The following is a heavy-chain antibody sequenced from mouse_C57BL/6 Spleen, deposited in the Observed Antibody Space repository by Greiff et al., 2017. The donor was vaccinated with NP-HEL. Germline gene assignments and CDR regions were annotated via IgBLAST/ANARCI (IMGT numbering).Heavy chain of an antibody. Sequence: EVQLQQSGPELVKPGASVKISCKASGYTFTDYYMNWVKQSHGKSLEWIGDINPNNGGTSYNQKFKGKATLTVDKSSITAYMELRSLTSEDSAVYYCATAQTTGFAYWGQGTLVTVSA. CDR3: ATAQTTGFAY. D-gene: IGHD3-2*02. CDR1: GYTFTDYY. V-gene: IGHV1-26*01. CDR2: INPNNGGT. J-gene: IGHJ3*01.